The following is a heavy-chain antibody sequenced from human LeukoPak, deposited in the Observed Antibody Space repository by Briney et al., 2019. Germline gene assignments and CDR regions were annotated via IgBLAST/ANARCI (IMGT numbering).Heavy chain of an antibody. CDR3: ARYRHRNAAYYFDY. J-gene: IGHJ4*02. Sequence: ASVKVSCKASGYTFTGYYMHWVRQAPGQGLEWMGWINPNSGGTNYAQKFQGRVIMTRDTSISTDYMELSRLRSDDTAVYYSARYRHRNAAYYFDYWGQGTPVTVSS. CDR2: INPNSGGT. V-gene: IGHV1-2*02. D-gene: IGHD2-15*01. CDR1: GYTFTGYY.